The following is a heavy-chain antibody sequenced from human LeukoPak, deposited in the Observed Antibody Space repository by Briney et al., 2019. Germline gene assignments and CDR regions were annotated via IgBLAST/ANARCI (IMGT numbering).Heavy chain of an antibody. CDR3: ASSFMVRGVIEDY. Sequence: GGSLRLSCAASGFTFSSYSMNWVRQAPGKGLEWVSSISSSSSYIYYADSVKGRFTISRDNAKNSLYLQMNSLRAEDTAVYYCASSFMVRGVIEDYWGQGTLVTVSS. CDR2: ISSSSSYI. J-gene: IGHJ4*02. CDR1: GFTFSSYS. V-gene: IGHV3-21*01. D-gene: IGHD3-10*01.